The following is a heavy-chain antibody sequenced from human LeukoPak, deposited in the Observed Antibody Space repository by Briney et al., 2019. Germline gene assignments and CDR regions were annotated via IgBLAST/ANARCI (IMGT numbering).Heavy chain of an antibody. CDR3: ARPANRGDAFDI. CDR1: GYSFTSYW. D-gene: IGHD2/OR15-2a*01. J-gene: IGHJ3*02. V-gene: IGHV5-51*01. CDR2: IYPGDSDT. Sequence: PGESLKISCKGSGYSFTSYWIGWVRQMPGKGLEWTGIIYPGDSDTRCSPSFQGQVTISADKSITTAYLQWSSLRASDTAMYYCARPANRGDAFDIWGQGTMVTVSS.